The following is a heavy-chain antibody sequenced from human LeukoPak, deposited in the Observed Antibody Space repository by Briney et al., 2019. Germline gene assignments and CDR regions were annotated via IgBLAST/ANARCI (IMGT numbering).Heavy chain of an antibody. Sequence: GGSLRLSCAASGFTFSSYAMSWVRQAPGKGLEWVSAISGSGGSTYYADSVKGRFTISRDNSKNTLYLQMNSLRAEDTAVYYCAKDGSSSSYYYYMDVWGKGTTVTVSS. CDR3: AKDGSSSSYYYYMDV. J-gene: IGHJ6*03. V-gene: IGHV3-23*01. CDR2: ISGSGGST. D-gene: IGHD6-6*01. CDR1: GFTFSSYA.